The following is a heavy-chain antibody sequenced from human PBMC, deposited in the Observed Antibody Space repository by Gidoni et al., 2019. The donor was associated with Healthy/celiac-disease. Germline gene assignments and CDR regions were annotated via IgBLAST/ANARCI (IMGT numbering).Heavy chain of an antibody. CDR3: ARPRGEATTAGYYYYGMDV. Sequence: EVQLVESGGGLVQPGGFQRTSWAAYGFHFSSDLMHRVRQVPGTGLVWVSRINRDGSSTSYADSVKGRFTISRDNAKNTLYLQMNILRAEDTAVYYCARPRGEATTAGYYYYGMDVWGQGTTVTVAS. V-gene: IGHV3-74*01. CDR2: INRDGSST. J-gene: IGHJ6*02. D-gene: IGHD3-10*01. CDR1: GFHFSSDL.